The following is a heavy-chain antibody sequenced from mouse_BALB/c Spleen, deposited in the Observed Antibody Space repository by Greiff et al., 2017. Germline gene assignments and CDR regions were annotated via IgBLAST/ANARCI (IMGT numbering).Heavy chain of an antibody. D-gene: IGHD2-4*01. CDR3: ARAGDYEVSYWDFEV. CDR1: GFNIKATY. CDR2: IDPANGNT. Sequence: EVQLQQSGAELVKPGASVKLSCTASGFNIKATYMHWVKQRPEQGLEWIGRIDPANGNTKYDPKFQGKATITADTSSNTAYLQLSSLTSEDTAVYNGARAGDYEVSYWDFEVWGAGTTVTVSS. V-gene: IGHV14-3*02. J-gene: IGHJ1*01.